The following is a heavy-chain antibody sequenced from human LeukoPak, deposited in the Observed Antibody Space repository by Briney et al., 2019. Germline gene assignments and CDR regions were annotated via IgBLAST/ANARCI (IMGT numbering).Heavy chain of an antibody. CDR3: ARGGAMTGTRGYFQH. Sequence: TSETLSLTCTVSGGSISSYCWSWIRQPPGKGLEWIGYIYYSGSTNYNPSLKSRVTISVDTSKNQFSLHLSSVTAADTAMYYCARGGAMTGTRGYFQHWGQGTLVTVSS. CDR1: GGSISSYC. V-gene: IGHV4-59*01. J-gene: IGHJ1*01. CDR2: IYYSGST. D-gene: IGHD6-19*01.